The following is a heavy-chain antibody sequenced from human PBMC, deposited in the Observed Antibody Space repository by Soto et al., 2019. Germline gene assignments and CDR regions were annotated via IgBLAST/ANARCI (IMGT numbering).Heavy chain of an antibody. Sequence: QVQLVQSGAEVKKPGSSVKVSCKASGGTFTSYSITWVRQAPGQGLEWMGRIIPVLGIVNYAQKFQGRVTITADKSTTTAYMELRSLRSEDTAVYYCARDGLGTTRRYFASWGQGTLVTVSS. D-gene: IGHD1-1*01. CDR3: ARDGLGTTRRYFAS. CDR1: GGTFTSYS. CDR2: IIPVLGIV. J-gene: IGHJ4*02. V-gene: IGHV1-69*04.